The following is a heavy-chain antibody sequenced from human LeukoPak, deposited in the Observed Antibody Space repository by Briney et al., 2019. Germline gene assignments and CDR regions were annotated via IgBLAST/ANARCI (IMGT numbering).Heavy chain of an antibody. CDR1: GFTFSSFW. D-gene: IGHD3-22*01. J-gene: IGHJ4*02. CDR3: ARDLSTYYYDSSARGEFDY. CDR2: IRQDGNEK. V-gene: IGHV3-7*01. Sequence: GGSLRLSCAASGFTFSSFWMTWVRQAPGKGLEWVANIRQDGNEKFYVDSVKGRFTISRDNARNSVYLQMNSLRAEDTAVYYCARDLSTYYYDSSARGEFDYWGQGTLVTVSS.